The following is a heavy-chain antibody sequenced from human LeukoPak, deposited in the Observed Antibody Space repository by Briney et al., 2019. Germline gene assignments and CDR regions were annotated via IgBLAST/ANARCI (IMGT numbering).Heavy chain of an antibody. CDR1: GYTFTSYY. CDR2: INPSGGST. D-gene: IGHD6-6*01. J-gene: IGHJ4*02. V-gene: IGHV1-46*01. Sequence: ASVKVSCKASGYTFTSYYMHWVRQAPGQGLEWMGIINPSGGSTSYAQKFQGRVTITTDESTSTAYMELSSLRSEDTAVYYCARGSGQLVLKPPDYWGQGTLVTVSS. CDR3: ARGSGQLVLKPPDY.